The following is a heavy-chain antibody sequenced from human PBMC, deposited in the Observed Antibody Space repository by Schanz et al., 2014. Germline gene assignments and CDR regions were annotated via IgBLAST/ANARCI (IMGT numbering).Heavy chain of an antibody. D-gene: IGHD1-26*01. CDR2: INGGGETT. V-gene: IGHV3-11*04. CDR3: AKGTSGSYDTNFDY. CDR1: GFTFSDYY. Sequence: QVHLVESGGGLVKPGGSLRLSCAASGFTFSDYYMTWIRQAPGKGLEWVSYINGGGETTYYADSVRGRFTISRDNAKNTLDLQMNSLRAEDTAVYYCAKGTSGSYDTNFDYWGQGTLVTVSS. J-gene: IGHJ4*02.